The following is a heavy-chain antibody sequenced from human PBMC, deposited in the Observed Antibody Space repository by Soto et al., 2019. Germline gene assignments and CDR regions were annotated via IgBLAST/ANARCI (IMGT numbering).Heavy chain of an antibody. D-gene: IGHD5-18*01. J-gene: IGHJ4*02. Sequence: SVKVSCKASGGTFGSQGIAWVRQAPGQGLEWMGGFIAMLGTPTYAKKVQGRATISADESLTSSYLELRSLRSEDTGVYFCARGAMANFDYWGRGTVVTVSS. CDR2: FIAMLGTP. V-gene: IGHV1-69*13. CDR3: ARGAMANFDY. CDR1: GGTFGSQG.